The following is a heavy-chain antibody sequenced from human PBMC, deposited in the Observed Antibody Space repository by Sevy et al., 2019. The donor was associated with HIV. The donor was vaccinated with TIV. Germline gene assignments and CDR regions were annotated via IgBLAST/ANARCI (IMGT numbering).Heavy chain of an antibody. D-gene: IGHD2-2*01. Sequence: GGSLRLSCAASGFTFSSYWMSWVRQAPGKGLEWVANIKQDGSEKYYVDSVKGRFTISRDNAKNSLYLQMNSLRAEDTAVYYCARGGGYCSSTSCYSFDYWGQRTLVTVSS. J-gene: IGHJ4*02. CDR1: GFTFSSYW. CDR2: IKQDGSEK. V-gene: IGHV3-7*01. CDR3: ARGGGYCSSTSCYSFDY.